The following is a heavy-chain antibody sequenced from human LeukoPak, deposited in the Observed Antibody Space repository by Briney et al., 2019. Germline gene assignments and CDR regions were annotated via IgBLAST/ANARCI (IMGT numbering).Heavy chain of an antibody. V-gene: IGHV3-66*01. D-gene: IGHD2-21*02. Sequence: ETLSLTCTVSGGSISSYYWSWVRQAPGKGLEWVSVIYSDGNTYYADSVKGRFTISRDNSRNTLYLQMNSLRAEDTAVYYCARGGGAYCGGDCYRNFDYWGQGTLVTVSS. J-gene: IGHJ4*02. CDR3: ARGGGAYCGGDCYRNFDY. CDR2: IYSDGNT. CDR1: GGSISSYY.